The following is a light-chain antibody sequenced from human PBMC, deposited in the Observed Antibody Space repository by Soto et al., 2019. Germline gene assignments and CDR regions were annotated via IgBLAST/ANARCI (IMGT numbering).Light chain of an antibody. J-gene: IGKJ4*01. CDR1: QSVGSY. Sequence: EIVLTQSPATLSLSPGDRATLSCRASQSVGSYLGWYQQRPGQAPRLLIYDASNRATGIPARFGGSGSGTDFTLTISSLEPEDFAVYYCQERSDWPSTVGGGTKVEIK. CDR3: QERSDWPST. V-gene: IGKV3-11*01. CDR2: DAS.